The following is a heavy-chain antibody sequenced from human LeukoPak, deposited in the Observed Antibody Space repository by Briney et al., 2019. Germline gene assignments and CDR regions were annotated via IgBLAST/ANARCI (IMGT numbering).Heavy chain of an antibody. CDR2: ISYDGNQK. D-gene: IGHD1-26*01. J-gene: IGHJ4*02. CDR3: ARARNGTLKY. V-gene: IGHV3-30*01. CDR1: GFTFSHYA. Sequence: PGGSLRLSCAASGFTFSHYAMNWVRQAPGKGLEWVAVISYDGNQKYYADSVKGRFTISRDNSKSTLYVQMNSLRAVDTAVYYWARARNGTLKYWGQGTLVTVCS.